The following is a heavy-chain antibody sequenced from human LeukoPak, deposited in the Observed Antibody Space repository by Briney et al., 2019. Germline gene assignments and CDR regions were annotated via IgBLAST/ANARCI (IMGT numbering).Heavy chain of an antibody. J-gene: IGHJ4*02. Sequence: GGSLRLSCAASGFTFSSYAMSWVRQAPGKGLEWVSAISGSGGSTYYADSVKGRFSISRDNAKNSLYLQMNSLRAEDTAVYYCARVSEMAFDYWGRGTLVTVSS. V-gene: IGHV3-23*01. CDR1: GFTFSSYA. CDR2: ISGSGGST. D-gene: IGHD5-24*01. CDR3: ARVSEMAFDY.